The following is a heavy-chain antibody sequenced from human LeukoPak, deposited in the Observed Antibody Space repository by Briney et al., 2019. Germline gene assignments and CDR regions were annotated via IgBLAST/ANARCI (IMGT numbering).Heavy chain of an antibody. Sequence: AGSLRLSCAASGFTFTSYTMSWVRQHPAKGLGWVSAVSGSGGSTYYTPSVKGRFTISRDNSKNMLYLQINSLRAEDTAVYYCAKSSYYYGSGLCYFDYWGQGTLVTVSS. CDR1: GFTFTSYT. CDR3: AKSSYYYGSGLCYFDY. V-gene: IGHV3-23*01. CDR2: VSGSGGST. J-gene: IGHJ4*02. D-gene: IGHD3-10*01.